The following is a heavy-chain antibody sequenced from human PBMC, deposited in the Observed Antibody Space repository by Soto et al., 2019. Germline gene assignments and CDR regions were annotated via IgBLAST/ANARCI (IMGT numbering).Heavy chain of an antibody. Sequence: GGSLRLSCAASGFTFSSYSMNWVRQAPGKGLEWVSYISSSSSTIYYADSVKGRFTISRDNAKNSLYLQMNSLRAEDTAVYYCARDYCSSTSCYSYYGMDVWGQGTTVTVSS. V-gene: IGHV3-48*04. CDR1: GFTFSSYS. J-gene: IGHJ6*02. D-gene: IGHD2-2*01. CDR2: ISSSSSTI. CDR3: ARDYCSSTSCYSYYGMDV.